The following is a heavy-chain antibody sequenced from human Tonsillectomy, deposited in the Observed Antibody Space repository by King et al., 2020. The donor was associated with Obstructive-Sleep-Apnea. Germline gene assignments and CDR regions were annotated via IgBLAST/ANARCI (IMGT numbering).Heavy chain of an antibody. CDR3: ARVEAAGTDSYYFDY. D-gene: IGHD6-13*01. V-gene: IGHV4-4*07. CDR2: IYSSGST. CDR1: GGSLSRYY. Sequence: LQLQESGPGLVKPSETLSLTCSVSGGSLSRYYWSWIRQPAGKGLEWIGRIYSSGSTDYKPSLKIRVTMSVDTSKNQFSLKLSSVTAADTAVYYCARVEAAGTDSYYFDYWGQGTLVTVSS. J-gene: IGHJ4*02.